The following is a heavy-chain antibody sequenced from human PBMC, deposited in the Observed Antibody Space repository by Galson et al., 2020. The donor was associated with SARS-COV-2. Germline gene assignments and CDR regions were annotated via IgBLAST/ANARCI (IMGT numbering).Heavy chain of an antibody. V-gene: IGHV4-59*01. CDR1: GGSISSYY. CDR3: ARAAQTYYDFWSGYYNAPHFDY. D-gene: IGHD3-3*01. J-gene: IGHJ4*02. CDR2: IYYSGST. Sequence: SETLSLTCTVSGGSISSYYWSWIRQPPGKGLEWIGYIYYSGSTNYNPSLKSRVTISVDTSKNQFSLKLSSVTAADTAVYYCARAAQTYYDFWSGYYNAPHFDYWGQGTLATVSS.